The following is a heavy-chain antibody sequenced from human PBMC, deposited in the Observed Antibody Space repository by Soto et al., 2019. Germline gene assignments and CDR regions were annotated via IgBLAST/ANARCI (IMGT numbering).Heavy chain of an antibody. Sequence: SGPTLVNPTQTLTLTCTFSGFSLSTSGMCVSWIRQPPGKALEWLALIDWDDDKYYSTSLKTRLTISKDTSKNQVVLTMTNMDPVDTATYYCARTLIDIVATINYYGKDVWGRGTTVTVSS. V-gene: IGHV2-70*01. J-gene: IGHJ6*02. CDR2: IDWDDDK. D-gene: IGHD5-12*01. CDR3: ARTLIDIVATINYYGKDV. CDR1: GFSLSTSGMC.